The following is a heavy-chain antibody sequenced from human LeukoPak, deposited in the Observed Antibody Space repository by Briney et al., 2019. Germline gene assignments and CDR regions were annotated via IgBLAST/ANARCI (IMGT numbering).Heavy chain of an antibody. Sequence: GGSLRLSCAASGFTVSSNYMSWVRQAPGKGLEWVSAISGSGGSTYYADSVKGRFTISRDNSKNTLYLQMNSLRAEDTAVYYCAKDLLGRGFYYYYMDVWGKGTTVTISS. CDR1: GFTVSSNY. CDR2: ISGSGGST. V-gene: IGHV3-23*01. D-gene: IGHD1-26*01. CDR3: AKDLLGRGFYYYYMDV. J-gene: IGHJ6*03.